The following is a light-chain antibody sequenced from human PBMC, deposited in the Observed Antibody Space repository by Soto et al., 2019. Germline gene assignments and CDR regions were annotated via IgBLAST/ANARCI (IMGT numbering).Light chain of an antibody. V-gene: IGLV2-14*01. J-gene: IGLJ1*01. CDR2: EVN. Sequence: QSALTQPASVSGSPGQSITVSCTGTSSDIGGYNYVSWYQHHPGKAPQLIIYEVNLRPSGVSDRFSASKSGDTASLTISGLQAWDEADYYCCSYSTSNTHNYVFGAGTKVTV. CDR1: SSDIGGYNY. CDR3: CSYSTSNTHNYV.